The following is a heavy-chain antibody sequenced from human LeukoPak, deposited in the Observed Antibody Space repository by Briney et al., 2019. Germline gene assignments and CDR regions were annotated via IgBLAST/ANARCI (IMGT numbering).Heavy chain of an antibody. V-gene: IGHV3-30-3*01. D-gene: IGHD4-17*01. J-gene: IGHJ4*02. CDR2: ISYDGSNK. Sequence: GRSLRLSCAASGFTFSSYAMHWVRQAPGKGLEWVAAISYDGSNKYYADSVKGRFTISRDNSKNTLYLQMNSLRAEDTAVYYCASARANGDYVLDYWGQGTLVTVSS. CDR1: GFTFSSYA. CDR3: ASARANGDYVLDY.